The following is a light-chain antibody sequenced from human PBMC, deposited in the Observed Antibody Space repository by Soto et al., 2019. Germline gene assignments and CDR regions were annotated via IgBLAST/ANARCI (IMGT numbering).Light chain of an antibody. CDR3: QHYNNCPWT. CDR1: QRISSY. V-gene: IGKV3D-15*01. Sequence: TQSPAALSASAGESVTISFWASQRISSYVAWYQHKPGQAPNLLIYNASTRATGVPARFSGSGSGTEFTLTISSLQSGDFAAYYCQHYNNCPWTFGQGTKVDNK. CDR2: NAS. J-gene: IGKJ1*01.